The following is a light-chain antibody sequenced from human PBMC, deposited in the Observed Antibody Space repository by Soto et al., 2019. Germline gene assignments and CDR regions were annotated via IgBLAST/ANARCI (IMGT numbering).Light chain of an antibody. V-gene: IGKV1-39*01. Sequence: DIQMTQSPSSLSASVGDRVTITCRASQSISSYLNWYQQKPGKAPKLLIYAASSLQSGVPSRFSGSGTGTDFTLNISSLQPEDFATYYCQQKDTFGPGTKVDIK. CDR2: AAS. J-gene: IGKJ3*01. CDR3: QQKDT. CDR1: QSISSY.